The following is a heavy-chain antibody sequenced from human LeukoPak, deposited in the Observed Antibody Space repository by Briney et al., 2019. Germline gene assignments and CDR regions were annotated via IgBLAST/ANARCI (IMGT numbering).Heavy chain of an antibody. J-gene: IGHJ5*02. V-gene: IGHV3-74*01. Sequence: GGSLRLSCAASGFTFSNFWMHWVRQAPGKGLVWVSRIKRDGSSTGYADSVKGRFTVSRDNAKNTLYLQMNSLRADDTAVYYCARDYSGSGSPWGQGTLVTVSS. D-gene: IGHD3-10*01. CDR1: GFTFSNFW. CDR2: IKRDGSST. CDR3: ARDYSGSGSP.